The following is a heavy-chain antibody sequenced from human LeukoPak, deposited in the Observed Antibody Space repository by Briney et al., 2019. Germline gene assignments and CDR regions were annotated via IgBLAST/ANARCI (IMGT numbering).Heavy chain of an antibody. Sequence: GGSLRLSCAASGFTFSSYAMSWVRQAPGKGLEWVSAISGSGGSTYYADSVKGRFPISRDNSKNTLYLQMNSLRAEDTAVYYCAKSSITMIVVVTPQDYWGQGTLVTVSS. CDR3: AKSSITMIVVVTPQDY. CDR1: GFTFSSYA. J-gene: IGHJ4*02. CDR2: ISGSGGST. V-gene: IGHV3-23*01. D-gene: IGHD3-22*01.